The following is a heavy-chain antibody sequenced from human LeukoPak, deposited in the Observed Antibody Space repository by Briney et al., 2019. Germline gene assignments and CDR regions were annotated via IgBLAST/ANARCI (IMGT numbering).Heavy chain of an antibody. J-gene: IGHJ4*02. CDR2: MYLSGTT. CDR3: AGLVGRYSSGLYYYYFDY. V-gene: IGHV4-4*02. D-gene: IGHD3-22*01. CDR1: GDPINSLDW. Sequence: SGTLSLTCTVSGDPINSLDWWSWVRQPPGKGLEWIGEMYLSGTTHSNPSVKSRVTISIDKSKNQFFLNLSSVTAADTAVYYCAGLVGRYSSGLYYYYFDYWGQGTLVTVSS.